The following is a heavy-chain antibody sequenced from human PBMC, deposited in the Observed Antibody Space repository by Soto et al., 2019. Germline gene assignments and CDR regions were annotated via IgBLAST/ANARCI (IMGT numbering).Heavy chain of an antibody. Sequence: GGSLRLSCVASGFSFSSYSMHWVRQAPGKGLEWVAVISNSGDDKNYADSVKGRFTISRDNSKNTLYLQMDSLTTDDSAVFYCARPTVPTYTRYLDYWGQGTLVTVSS. V-gene: IGHV3-30-3*01. CDR2: ISNSGDDK. J-gene: IGHJ4*02. CDR3: ARPTVPTYTRYLDY. D-gene: IGHD4-17*01. CDR1: GFSFSSYS.